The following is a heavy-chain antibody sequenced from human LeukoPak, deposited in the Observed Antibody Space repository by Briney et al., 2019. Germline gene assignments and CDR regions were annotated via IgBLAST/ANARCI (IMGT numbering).Heavy chain of an antibody. CDR2: IYTGGST. V-gene: IGHV4-4*07. CDR3: ARGVAGGDQFDDYYYYYYMDV. Sequence: SETLSLTCTVSGGSISSYYWSWIRQPAGKGLEWIGRIYTGGSTNYNPSLKSRVTMSVDTSKNQFSLKLSSVTAADTAVYYCARGVAGGDQFDDYYYYYYMDVWGKGTTVTISS. CDR1: GGSISSYY. D-gene: IGHD6-19*01. J-gene: IGHJ6*03.